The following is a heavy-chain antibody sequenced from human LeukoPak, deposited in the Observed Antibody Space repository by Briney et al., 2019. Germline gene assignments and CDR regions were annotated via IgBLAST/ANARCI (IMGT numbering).Heavy chain of an antibody. CDR2: IYHSGST. J-gene: IGHJ4*02. V-gene: IGHV4-4*02. CDR3: ARAGSWHSPFDY. CDR1: GGSISSSNW. Sequence: SETLSLTCAVSGGSISSSNWWSWVRQPPGKGLEWIGEIYHSGSTNYNPSLKSRVTISVDKSKSQFSLILSSVTAADTAVYYCARAGSWHSPFDYWGQGTLVTVSS. D-gene: IGHD6-13*01.